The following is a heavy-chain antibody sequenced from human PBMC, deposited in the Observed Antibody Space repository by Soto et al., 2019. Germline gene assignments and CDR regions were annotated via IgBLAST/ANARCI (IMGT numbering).Heavy chain of an antibody. D-gene: IGHD6-13*01. CDR2: ISAYNGNT. CDR3: AGDSAALRGYSREMNWFDP. Sequence: QVQLVQSGAEVKKPGASVKVSCKASGYTFTSYGISWVRQAPGQGLEWTGWISAYNGNTNYAQKLQGRVTMTTDTSMSTAYMELRSLRSDDTAVYYCAGDSAALRGYSREMNWFDPWGQGTLVTVSS. V-gene: IGHV1-18*01. CDR1: GYTFTSYG. J-gene: IGHJ5*02.